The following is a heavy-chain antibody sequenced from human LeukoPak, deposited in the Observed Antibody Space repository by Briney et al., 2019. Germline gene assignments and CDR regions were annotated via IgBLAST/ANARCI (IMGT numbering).Heavy chain of an antibody. Sequence: SETLSLTRTVSGGSVSTSRYYWGWIRQPPGKELEWIGSIYYTGITYYNPSLKSRLTISVDMSKNQFSLKLSSVTAADTAVYYCARRDYYGSGTEADYWGQGTLVTVSS. J-gene: IGHJ4*02. CDR3: ARRDYYGSGTEADY. V-gene: IGHV4-39*01. D-gene: IGHD3-10*01. CDR1: GGSVSTSRYY. CDR2: IYYTGIT.